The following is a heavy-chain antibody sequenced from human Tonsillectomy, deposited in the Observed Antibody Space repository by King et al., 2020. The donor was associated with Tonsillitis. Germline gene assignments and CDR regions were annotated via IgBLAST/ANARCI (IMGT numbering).Heavy chain of an antibody. Sequence: VQLVESGGGLVQPGGSLRLSCAASGFTFDSYVMSWVRQAPGKGLEWVSTISGSVGSTYYADSVKGRFTISRDNSKNTLYLQMNSLRAEDTALYYCAKVNYDILTHFVYWGQGALVTVSS. D-gene: IGHD3-9*01. CDR3: AKVNYDILTHFVY. CDR2: ISGSVGST. CDR1: GFTFDSYV. J-gene: IGHJ4*02. V-gene: IGHV3-23*04.